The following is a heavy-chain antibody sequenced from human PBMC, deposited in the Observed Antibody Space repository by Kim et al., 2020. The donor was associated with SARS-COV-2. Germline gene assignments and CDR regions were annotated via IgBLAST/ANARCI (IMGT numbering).Heavy chain of an antibody. Sequence: SETLSITCAVYGGSFSGYYWSWIRQPPGKGLEWIGEINHSGSTNYNPSLKSRVTISVDTSKNQFSLKLSSVTAADTAVYYCARGNTISHFYYYYYGMDV. J-gene: IGHJ6*01. D-gene: IGHD3-9*01. V-gene: IGHV4-34*01. CDR1: GGSFSGYY. CDR2: INHSGST. CDR3: ARGNTISHFYYYYYGMDV.